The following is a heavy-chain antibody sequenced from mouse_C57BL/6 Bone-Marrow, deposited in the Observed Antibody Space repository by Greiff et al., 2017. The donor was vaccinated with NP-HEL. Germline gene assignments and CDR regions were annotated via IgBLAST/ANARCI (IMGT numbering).Heavy chain of an antibody. J-gene: IGHJ1*03. CDR1: GYAFTNYL. D-gene: IGHD1-1*01. CDR2: INPGSGGT. CDR3: ARSYYGSSYWYFDV. Sequence: QDQLQQSGAELVRPGTSVKVSCKASGYAFTNYLIEWVKQRPGQGLEWIGVINPGSGGTNYNEKFKGKATLTADKSSSTAYMQLSSLTSEDSAVYFCARSYYGSSYWYFDVWGTGTTVTVSS. V-gene: IGHV1-54*01.